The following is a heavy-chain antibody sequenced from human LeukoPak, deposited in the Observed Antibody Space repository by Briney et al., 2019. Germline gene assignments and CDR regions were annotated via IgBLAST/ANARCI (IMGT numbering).Heavy chain of an antibody. D-gene: IGHD4-11*01. CDR3: AKDAQRGFDYSNSLEY. Sequence: PGRSLRLSCAASGFTFSHYGMHWVRQAPGKGLEWVAVIWNDGSNKYYADSVKGRFTIYRDDSQSMLYLQMDSLRAEDTAVYYCAKDAQRGFDYSNSLEYWGQGALVTVSS. J-gene: IGHJ4*02. V-gene: IGHV3-33*06. CDR2: IWNDGSNK. CDR1: GFTFSHYG.